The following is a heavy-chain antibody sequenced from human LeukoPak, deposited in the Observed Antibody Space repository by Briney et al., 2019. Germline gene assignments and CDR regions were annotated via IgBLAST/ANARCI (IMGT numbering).Heavy chain of an antibody. CDR3: ATDRSGSYLKAFDI. CDR1: GYALTELS. V-gene: IGHV1-24*01. D-gene: IGHD1-26*01. Sequence: GASVKVSCKVSGYALTELSMHWVRQAPGKGLEWMGGFDPEDGETIYAQKFQGRVTMTEDTSTDTAYMELSSLRSEDTAVYYCATDRSGSYLKAFDIWGQGTMVTVSS. J-gene: IGHJ3*02. CDR2: FDPEDGET.